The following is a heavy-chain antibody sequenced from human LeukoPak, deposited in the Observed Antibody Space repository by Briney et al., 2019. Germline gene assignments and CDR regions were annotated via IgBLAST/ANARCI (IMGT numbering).Heavy chain of an antibody. J-gene: IGHJ5*02. CDR2: IYTSGST. CDR3: ARGGLIVVVVAAWYNWFDP. CDR1: GGSISSYY. Sequence: PSETLSLTCTVSGGSISSYYWSWIRQPAGKGLEWIGRIYTSGSTNYNPSLKSRVTMSVDTSKNQFSLKLSSVTAADTAVYYCARGGLIVVVVAAWYNWFDPWGQGTLVTVSS. V-gene: IGHV4-4*07. D-gene: IGHD2-15*01.